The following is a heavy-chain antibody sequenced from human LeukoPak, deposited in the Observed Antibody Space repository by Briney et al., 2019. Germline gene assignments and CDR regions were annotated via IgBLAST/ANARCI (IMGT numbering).Heavy chain of an antibody. CDR1: GYTFTTYD. CDR3: ARSEGANYVDTAMVIDY. D-gene: IGHD5-18*01. V-gene: IGHV1-8*01. J-gene: IGHJ4*02. Sequence: ASVKVSCKASGYTFTTYDINWVRQATGQGLEWMGWMNPNSGNTGYAQKFQGRATITRNTSISTAYMELSSLRSEDTAVYYCARSEGANYVDTAMVIDYWGQGTLVTVSS. CDR2: MNPNSGNT.